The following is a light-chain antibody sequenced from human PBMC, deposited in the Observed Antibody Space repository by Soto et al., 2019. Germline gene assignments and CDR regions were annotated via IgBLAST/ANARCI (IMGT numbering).Light chain of an antibody. CDR3: QQYKSYSWA. CDR1: QSIGTW. J-gene: IGKJ1*01. V-gene: IGKV1-5*03. Sequence: DIQMTQSPSTLSASVGDRVTITCRASQSIGTWLAWYLLKPGKVPKILIYQASSLQSGVPSWFSGSGSGREFTLTISSLQPDDFAAYYCQQYKSYSWAFGQGTKVEVK. CDR2: QAS.